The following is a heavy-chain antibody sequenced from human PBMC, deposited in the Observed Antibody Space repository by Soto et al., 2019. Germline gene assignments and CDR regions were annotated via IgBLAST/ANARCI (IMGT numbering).Heavy chain of an antibody. D-gene: IGHD5-12*01. J-gene: IGHJ5*02. Sequence: QVQLVESGGGVVQPGMSRRLSCAASGFTFENFGMHWVRQAPGKGLEWVAVIAYDGSSKYYADSVKGRFTISRDNSNNTLDLQMNSLRVEDTAVYYCAKSLDEVAVQEFDPRGQGTLVTVSS. V-gene: IGHV3-30*18. CDR3: AKSLDEVAVQEFDP. CDR2: IAYDGSSK. CDR1: GFTFENFG.